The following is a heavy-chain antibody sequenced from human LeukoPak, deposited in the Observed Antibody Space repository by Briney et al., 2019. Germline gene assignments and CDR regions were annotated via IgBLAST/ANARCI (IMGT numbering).Heavy chain of an antibody. V-gene: IGHV4-39*07. Sequence: SETLSLTCTVSSGSITGNSYFWGWIRQPPGKGLEWIGIIYYVGNTYYNPSLKSRVTISVDTSKNQFSLKLSSVTAADTAVYYCARTRDYYSPAFDIWGQGTMVTVSS. CDR3: ARTRDYYSPAFDI. D-gene: IGHD3-3*01. CDR2: IYYVGNT. J-gene: IGHJ3*02. CDR1: SGSITGNSYF.